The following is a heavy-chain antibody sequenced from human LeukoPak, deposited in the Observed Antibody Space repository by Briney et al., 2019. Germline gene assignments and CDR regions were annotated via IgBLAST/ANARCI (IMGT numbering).Heavy chain of an antibody. J-gene: IGHJ3*02. CDR1: GFTFSSYS. CDR3: ARDCVQGGYSSGCLDAFDI. D-gene: IGHD6-19*01. CDR2: ISSSSSTI. V-gene: IGHV3-48*04. Sequence: GGSLRLSCAASGFTFSSYSMNWVRQAPGKGLEWVSYISSSSSTIYYADSVKGRFTISRDNAKNSLYLQMNSLRAEDTAVYYCARDCVQGGYSSGCLDAFDIWGQGTMVTVSS.